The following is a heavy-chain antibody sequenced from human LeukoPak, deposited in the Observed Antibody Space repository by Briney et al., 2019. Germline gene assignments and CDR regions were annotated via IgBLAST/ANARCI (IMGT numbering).Heavy chain of an antibody. CDR1: GFTFSSHW. D-gene: IGHD6-25*01. V-gene: IGHV3-74*01. CDR3: ARDRWVAADFHYYYAMDV. Sequence: GGSLRLSCAASGFTFSSHWMHWVRQPPGKGLVWVSRINGYGGSTNYADSVKGRFTISRDNAKNTLYLQVNSLRVEDTAIYYCARDRWVAADFHYYYAMDVWGQGTTVTVSS. CDR2: INGYGGST. J-gene: IGHJ6*02.